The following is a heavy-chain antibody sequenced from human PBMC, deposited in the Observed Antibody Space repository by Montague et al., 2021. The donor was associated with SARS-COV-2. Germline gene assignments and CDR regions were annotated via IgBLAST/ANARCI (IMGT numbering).Heavy chain of an antibody. CDR1: GGSISSSNYY. D-gene: IGHD4-23*01. CDR3: ARRVRKLLPVSTTDGGFDY. V-gene: IGHV4-39*07. CDR2: IYYSGST. J-gene: IGHJ4*02. Sequence: SETLSLTCTVSGGSISSSNYYWGWIRQPPGKGLEWIGSIYYSGSTYYXPSLKSRVTISVDTSKNQFSLKLTSVTAADTAVYYCARRVRKLLPVSTTDGGFDYWGQGTLVTVSS.